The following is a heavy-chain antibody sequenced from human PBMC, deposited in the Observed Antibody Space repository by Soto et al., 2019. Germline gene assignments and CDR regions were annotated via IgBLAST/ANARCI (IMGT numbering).Heavy chain of an antibody. Sequence: NPSETLSLTCTVSGGSISSSSYYWGWIRQPPGKGLEWIGSIYYSGSTYYNPSPKSRVTISVDTSKNQFSLKLSSVTAADTAVYYCARHGYDFWSGYYFDYWGQGTLVTVSS. CDR1: GGSISSSSYY. CDR3: ARHGYDFWSGYYFDY. CDR2: IYYSGST. D-gene: IGHD3-3*01. V-gene: IGHV4-39*01. J-gene: IGHJ4*02.